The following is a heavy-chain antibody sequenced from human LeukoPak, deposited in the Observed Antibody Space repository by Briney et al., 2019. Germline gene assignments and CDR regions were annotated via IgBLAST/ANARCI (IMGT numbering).Heavy chain of an antibody. D-gene: IGHD4-17*01. Sequence: PSETLSLTCTVSGGSISSYYWSWIRQPPGKGLEWIGYIYYSGSTNYNPSLKSRVTISVDTSKNQFSLKLSSVTAADTAVYCCARHGDYSYYFDYWGQGTLVTVSS. CDR2: IYYSGST. CDR3: ARHGDYSYYFDY. J-gene: IGHJ4*02. V-gene: IGHV4-59*08. CDR1: GGSISSYY.